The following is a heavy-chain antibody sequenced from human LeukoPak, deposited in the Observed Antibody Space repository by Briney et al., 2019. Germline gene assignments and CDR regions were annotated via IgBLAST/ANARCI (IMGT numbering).Heavy chain of an antibody. J-gene: IGHJ3*01. Sequence: GGSLRFSCAASGFTFRSYWIHWVRQAPGKGRVWVGRIGNAGSDIIYADSVKGRFTVSRDNAKNTLYLQMNSLRAEDTAVYFCARGGFSHAFDVWGQETVVTVSS. CDR1: GFTFRSYW. V-gene: IGHV3-74*01. CDR3: ARGGFSHAFDV. D-gene: IGHD5-12*01. CDR2: IGNAGSDI.